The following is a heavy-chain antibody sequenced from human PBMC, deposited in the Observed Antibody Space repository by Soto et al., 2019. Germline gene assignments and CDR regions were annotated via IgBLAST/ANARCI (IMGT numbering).Heavy chain of an antibody. Sequence: QVQLQQWGAGLLKPSETLSLTCAVYGGSFSGYYWTWIRQPPGTGLEWIGEINHSGSTNYNPSLKSRVTISVDTSKNQFSLKLTSVTAADTAVYYCARDKITGLFDYVGQGTLVTVSS. CDR3: ARDKITGLFDY. D-gene: IGHD2-8*02. V-gene: IGHV4-34*01. J-gene: IGHJ4*02. CDR2: INHSGST. CDR1: GGSFSGYY.